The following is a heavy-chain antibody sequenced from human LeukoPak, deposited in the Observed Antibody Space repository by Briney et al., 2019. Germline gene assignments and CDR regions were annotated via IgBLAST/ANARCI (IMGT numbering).Heavy chain of an antibody. Sequence: GVSLRLSCAASGFTFSNAWMSWVRQAPGKGLEWVGRIKSKTDGVTTDYAAPMKGRFTISRDDSKNTLYLQMNSLKTEDTAVYYCTTEEYSSSWVDAFDIWGQGTMVTVSS. CDR3: TTEEYSSSWVDAFDI. V-gene: IGHV3-15*01. D-gene: IGHD6-13*01. J-gene: IGHJ3*02. CDR2: IKSKTDGVTT. CDR1: GFTFSNAW.